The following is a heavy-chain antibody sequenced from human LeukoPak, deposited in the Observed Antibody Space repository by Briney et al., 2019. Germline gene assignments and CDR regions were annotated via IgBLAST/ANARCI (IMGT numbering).Heavy chain of an antibody. CDR2: ISAYNGNT. Sequence: ASVKVSCKASGYTFTIYGICWVRQAPGQGLEWMGWISAYNGNTNYAQKLQGRVTMTTDTTTSTAYMELRSLISDDTAVYYCARETVHSSSWYWAYYYYMDVWGKGTTVTVSS. V-gene: IGHV1-18*01. J-gene: IGHJ6*03. D-gene: IGHD6-13*01. CDR3: ARETVHSSSWYWAYYYYMDV. CDR1: GYTFTIYG.